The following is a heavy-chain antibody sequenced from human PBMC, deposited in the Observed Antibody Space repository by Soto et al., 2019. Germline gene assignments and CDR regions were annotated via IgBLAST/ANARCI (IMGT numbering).Heavy chain of an antibody. CDR3: ARDSQVATTHYYYYGMDV. Sequence: SETLSLTCAVYGGSFSGYYWSWIRQPPGKGLEWIGEINHSGSTNYNPSLKSRVTISVDTSKNQFSLKLSSVTAADTAVYYCARDSQVATTHYYYYGMDVWGQGTTVTVSS. J-gene: IGHJ6*02. V-gene: IGHV4-34*01. CDR1: GGSFSGYY. CDR2: INHSGST. D-gene: IGHD5-12*01.